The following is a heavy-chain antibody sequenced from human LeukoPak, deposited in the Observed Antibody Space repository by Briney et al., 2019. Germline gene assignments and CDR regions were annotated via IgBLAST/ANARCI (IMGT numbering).Heavy chain of an antibody. CDR3: ARVVGAGYFDL. J-gene: IGHJ2*01. Sequence: AGGSLRLSCTASGFTFSDYFMNWIRQAPGKGLEWISHISDSGNNRYYADSVKGRFSISRDNAKNSLYLQMNSLRAEDTAVYYCARVVGAGYFDLWGRGTLVTVSS. V-gene: IGHV3-11*04. D-gene: IGHD1-26*01. CDR1: GFTFSDYF. CDR2: ISDSGNNR.